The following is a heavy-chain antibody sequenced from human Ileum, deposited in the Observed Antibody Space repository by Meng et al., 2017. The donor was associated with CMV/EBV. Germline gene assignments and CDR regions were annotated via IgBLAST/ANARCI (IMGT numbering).Heavy chain of an antibody. CDR2: IEDSGTAT. D-gene: IGHD3-3*02. CDR3: TTIFEDY. J-gene: IGHJ4*02. CDR1: GFIVSDHW. V-gene: IGHV3-74*01. Sequence: VQLLGSGGGFVQPGGSLRLSCAAPGFIVSDHWIHWVRQAPGKGLEWVSRIEDSGTATSYADSVKGRFTISRDNAKNTVTLQMNSLRVDDTAVYYCTTIFEDYWGQGTLVTVSS.